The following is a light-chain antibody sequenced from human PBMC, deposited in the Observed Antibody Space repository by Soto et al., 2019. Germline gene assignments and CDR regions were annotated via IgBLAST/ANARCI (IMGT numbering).Light chain of an antibody. CDR1: NIGSKS. Sequence: SYELTQPPSGSVAPGQTARITCGGNNIGSKSVHWYQQKPGQAPVLVVYDDSDRPSGIPKRFSGSNSGNTATLTISRVEAGDEADYYCQVWDSSSDHPGVFGGGTKVTVL. V-gene: IGLV3-21*02. J-gene: IGLJ3*02. CDR3: QVWDSSSDHPGV. CDR2: DDS.